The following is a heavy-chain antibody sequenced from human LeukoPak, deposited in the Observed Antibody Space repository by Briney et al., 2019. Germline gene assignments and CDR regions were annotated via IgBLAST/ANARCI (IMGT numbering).Heavy chain of an antibody. Sequence: ASVKVSCKASGYTFTSYGISWVRQAPGQGLEWMGWISAYNGNTNYAQKFQGRVTMTRDTSISTAYMELSRLRSDDTAVYYCARGNYGDPYYYYYMDVWGKGTTVTISS. CDR2: ISAYNGNT. J-gene: IGHJ6*03. CDR1: GYTFTSYG. V-gene: IGHV1-18*01. CDR3: ARGNYGDPYYYYYMDV. D-gene: IGHD4-17*01.